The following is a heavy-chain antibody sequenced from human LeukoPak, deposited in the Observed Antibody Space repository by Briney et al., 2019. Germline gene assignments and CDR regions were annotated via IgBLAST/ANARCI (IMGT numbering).Heavy chain of an antibody. D-gene: IGHD4-23*01. CDR2: ISGSGEST. J-gene: IGHJ2*01. CDR3: ARDNLTPYWYFDL. Sequence: GGSLRLSCAASGFTFSSYAMNWVRQAPGKGLEWVSVISGSGESTYYAESVKGRFTISRDNAKNSLYLQMNSLRGEDTAVYYCARDNLTPYWYFDLWGRGTLVSVSS. CDR1: GFTFSSYA. V-gene: IGHV3-23*01.